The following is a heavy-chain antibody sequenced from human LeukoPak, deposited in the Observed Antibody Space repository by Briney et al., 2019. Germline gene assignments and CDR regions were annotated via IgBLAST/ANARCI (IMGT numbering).Heavy chain of an antibody. CDR3: ARDHLLFRQPPNWFDP. Sequence: ASVKVSCKASGYTFTSYYLHWVRQAPGQGLEWMGIINPSGGSTSYAQKFQGRVTMTRDMSTSTDYMELRSLRSDDTAVYYCARDHLLFRQPPNWFDPWGQGTLVTVSS. CDR2: INPSGGST. J-gene: IGHJ5*02. CDR1: GYTFTSYY. D-gene: IGHD1-14*01. V-gene: IGHV1-46*01.